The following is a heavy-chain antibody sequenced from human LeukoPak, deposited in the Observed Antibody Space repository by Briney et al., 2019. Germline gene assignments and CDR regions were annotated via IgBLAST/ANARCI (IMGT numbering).Heavy chain of an antibody. CDR2: ISGSDST. Sequence: GGSLKLSCAASGFTFSSYAMSWVRQAPGKGLEWVPAISGSDSTYYADSVKGRFTISRDNSKNTLYLQMNSLRAEDTAIYYCAKGVRFLDWWILDYWGQGSLVTVSS. D-gene: IGHD3-9*01. CDR3: AKGVRFLDWWILDY. J-gene: IGHJ4*02. V-gene: IGHV3-23*01. CDR1: GFTFSSYA.